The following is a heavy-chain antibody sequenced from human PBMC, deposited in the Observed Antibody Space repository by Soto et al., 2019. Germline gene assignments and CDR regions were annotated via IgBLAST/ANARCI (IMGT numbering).Heavy chain of an antibody. CDR3: AKARGFSSSSDFDY. Sequence: EVQLVESGGGLVQPGRSLRLSCAASGFTFDDYAMHWVRQAPGKGLEWVSGISGSGGSTYYADSVKGRFTISRDNSKNTLYLQMNSLRAEDTAVYYCAKARGFSSSSDFDYWGQGTLVTVSS. V-gene: IGHV3-23*04. CDR2: ISGSGGST. J-gene: IGHJ4*02. D-gene: IGHD6-13*01. CDR1: GFTFDDYA.